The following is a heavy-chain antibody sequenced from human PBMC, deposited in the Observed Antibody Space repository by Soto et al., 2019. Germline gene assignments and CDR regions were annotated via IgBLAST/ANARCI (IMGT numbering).Heavy chain of an antibody. CDR1: GYTFTSYG. D-gene: IGHD3-22*01. V-gene: IGHV1-18*01. Sequence: ASVKVSCKASGYTFTSYGISWVRQAPGQGLEWMGWISAYNGNTNYAQKLQGRVTMTTDTSTSTAYMELRSLRSDDTAVYYCAREGYYDSSGYRFDYWGQGTLVTVS. J-gene: IGHJ4*02. CDR2: ISAYNGNT. CDR3: AREGYYDSSGYRFDY.